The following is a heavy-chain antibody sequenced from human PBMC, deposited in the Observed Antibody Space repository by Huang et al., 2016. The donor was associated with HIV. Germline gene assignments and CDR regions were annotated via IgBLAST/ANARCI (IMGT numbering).Heavy chain of an antibody. Sequence: QMQLVPSGAEVKKTGSSVTVYCKASGYTFTDRYLHWVRQAPGKALEWMGWITTCHGNTNYAHKFQDRVTITRDRSMSTAYMELSRLRSEDTAMYYCADQGFVKRDTFDIWGQGTMITVSS. J-gene: IGHJ3*02. V-gene: IGHV1-45*02. CDR3: ADQGFVKRDTFDI. CDR1: GYTFTDRY. D-gene: IGHD3-10*01. CDR2: ITTCHGNT.